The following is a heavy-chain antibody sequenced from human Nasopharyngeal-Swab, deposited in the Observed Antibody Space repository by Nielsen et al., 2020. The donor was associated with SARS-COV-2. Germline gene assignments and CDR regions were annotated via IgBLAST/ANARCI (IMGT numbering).Heavy chain of an antibody. CDR2: IYYIGST. V-gene: IGHV4-39*07. CDR1: GCSISSSSYY. D-gene: IGHD1-26*01. CDR3: ERERGRVGIWNYYYYYMDV. J-gene: IGHJ6*03. Sequence: GSLRLSCTVSGCSISSSSYYWGWIRQPPGKGLEWIGSIYYIGSTYYNPSLKSRVTISVDTSKNQFSLKLSSVTAAATAVYYCERERGRVGIWNYYYYYMDVWGKGTTVTVSS.